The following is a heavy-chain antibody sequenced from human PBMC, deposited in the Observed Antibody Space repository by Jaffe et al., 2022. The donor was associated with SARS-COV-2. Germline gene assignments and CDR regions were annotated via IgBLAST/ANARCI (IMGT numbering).Heavy chain of an antibody. Sequence: EVQLVESGGGLVQPGGSLRLSCAASGFTFSSYEMNWVRQAPGKGLEWVSYISSSGSTIYYADSVKGRFTISRDNAKNSLYLQMNSLRAEDTAVYYCARALWGYGDYGLDYWGQGTLVTVSS. CDR3: ARALWGYGDYGLDY. V-gene: IGHV3-48*03. CDR2: ISSSGSTI. CDR1: GFTFSSYE. D-gene: IGHD4-17*01. J-gene: IGHJ4*02.